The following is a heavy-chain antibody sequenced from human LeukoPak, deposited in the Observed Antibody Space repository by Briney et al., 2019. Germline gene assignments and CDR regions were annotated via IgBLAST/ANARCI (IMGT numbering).Heavy chain of an antibody. D-gene: IGHD2-21*02. CDR1: GFTLSSYE. CDR3: AKDFVVVPGNVNYFDY. V-gene: IGHV3-23*01. J-gene: IGHJ4*02. CDR2: IDYSGGST. Sequence: GGSLRLSCTVSGFTLSSYEMSWIRQAPGKGLEWVSSIDYSGGSTYYADSVKGRFTISRDNSKNTLYVQMKSLRAEDTAVYYCAKDFVVVPGNVNYFDYWGQGTLVTVSS.